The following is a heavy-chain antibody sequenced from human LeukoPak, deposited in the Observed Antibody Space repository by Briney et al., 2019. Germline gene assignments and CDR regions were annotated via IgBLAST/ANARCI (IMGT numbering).Heavy chain of an antibody. J-gene: IGHJ4*02. CDR3: ARGMDIVVVPAATGLFDY. D-gene: IGHD2-2*03. Sequence: SVKVSCKASGGTFSSYAISWVRQAPGQGLEWMGGIIPIFGTANYAQKFQGRVTITADKSTSTAYMGLSSLRSEDTAVYYCARGMDIVVVPAATGLFDYWGQGTLVTVSS. CDR2: IIPIFGTA. CDR1: GGTFSSYA. V-gene: IGHV1-69*06.